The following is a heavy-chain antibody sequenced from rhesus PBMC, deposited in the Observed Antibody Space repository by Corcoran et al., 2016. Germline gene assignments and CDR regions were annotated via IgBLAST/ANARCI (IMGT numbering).Heavy chain of an antibody. CDR3: ARGCTGSGCPLVNIDY. V-gene: IGHV4-173*01. D-gene: IGHD2-21*01. Sequence: QLQLQESGPGLVTPSETLSLPCSVSVCSIRHTYWCWIRQPPGKGREWIGRIFDRGANTDNNPSLKRRVTMSTDTSKNQFSLKLSSVTAADTAMYYCARGCTGSGCPLVNIDYWGQGVLVTVSS. J-gene: IGHJ4*01. CDR2: IFDRGANT. CDR1: VCSIRHTY.